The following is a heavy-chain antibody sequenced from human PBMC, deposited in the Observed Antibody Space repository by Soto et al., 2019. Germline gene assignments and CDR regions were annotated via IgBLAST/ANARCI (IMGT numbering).Heavy chain of an antibody. CDR3: ARLTYSDLGSGSHDS. CDR2: ISASGDNT. J-gene: IGHJ4*02. V-gene: IGHV3-23*01. Sequence: GGSLRLSCAASGFTFSSRAMSWVRQAPGKGLDWVSIISASGDNTYYADSVKGRFTISRDNSKNTLYLQVNSLRAEDTAVYYFARLTYSDLGSGSHDSWGQATLVNVSS. CDR1: GFTFSSRA. D-gene: IGHD3-3*01.